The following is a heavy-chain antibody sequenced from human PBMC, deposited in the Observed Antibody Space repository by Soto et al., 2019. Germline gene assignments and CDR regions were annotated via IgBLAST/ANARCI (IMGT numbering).Heavy chain of an antibody. CDR3: RRSSRYSTDV. CDR1: GGSISSGGYS. CDR2: IYSIGST. D-gene: IGHD6-13*01. Sequence: SETLSLTCAVSGGSISSGGYSWSWIRQPPGKGLEWIGSIYSIGSTYYNPSLKSRVTISVDTSKNQFSLKLSSVTAADTAVYYCRRSSRYSTDVWGQGTTVTVSS. J-gene: IGHJ6*02. V-gene: IGHV4-30-2*03.